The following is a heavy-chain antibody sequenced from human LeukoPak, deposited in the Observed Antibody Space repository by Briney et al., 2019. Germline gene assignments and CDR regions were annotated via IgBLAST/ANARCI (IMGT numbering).Heavy chain of an antibody. CDR2: IYYSGST. CDR3: ASRLWFGELSFDY. Sequence: SKTLSLTCTVSGGSISSSSYYWGWIRQPPGKGLEWIGSIYYSGSTYYNPSLKSRVTISVDTSKNQFSLKLSSVTAADTAVYYCASRLWFGELSFDYWGQGTLVTVS. D-gene: IGHD3-10*01. J-gene: IGHJ4*02. V-gene: IGHV4-39*01. CDR1: GGSISSSSYY.